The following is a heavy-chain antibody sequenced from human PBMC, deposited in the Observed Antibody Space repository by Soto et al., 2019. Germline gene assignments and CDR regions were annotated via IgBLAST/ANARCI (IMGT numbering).Heavy chain of an antibody. CDR2: IIQNGET. CDR3: AKDRQPDGIWTFDY. V-gene: IGHV3-23*01. J-gene: IGHJ4*02. D-gene: IGHD3-9*01. Sequence: GGSLRLSCAASGFTLSTYTMNWVRQAPGKGLEWVSGIIQNGETYYTGSVKGRFTISRDNSKNMVYLQMDSLRADDTALYYCAKDRQPDGIWTFDYWGQGTLVTVSS. CDR1: GFTLSTYT.